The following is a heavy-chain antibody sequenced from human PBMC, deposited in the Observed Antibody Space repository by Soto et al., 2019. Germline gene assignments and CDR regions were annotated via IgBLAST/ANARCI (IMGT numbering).Heavy chain of an antibody. CDR2: ISSSSTI. D-gene: IGHD6-19*01. CDR1: GFTFSTYS. CDR3: ARERGSGWTFDY. V-gene: IGHV3-48*01. J-gene: IGHJ4*02. Sequence: EVQLVESGGDLVQPGGSLRLSCAASGFTFSTYSMNWVRQAPRKGLEWVSSISSSSTIYYADSVKGRFTISRDNVQNSLYLQMHSLRAEDTAVYYCARERGSGWTFDYWGQGTLVTVSS.